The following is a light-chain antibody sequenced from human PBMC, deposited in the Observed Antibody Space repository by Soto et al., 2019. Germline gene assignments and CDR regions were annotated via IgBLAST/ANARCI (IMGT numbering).Light chain of an antibody. Sequence: DIQMTQTPSTLSASVGDRITITCRASQNINRGLAWYQQRPGKAPNLLIHKASTLEVGVPSRFSGSASGTEFTLTISSLQPDDFAVYFCLQYNVYPLSFGGGTKVDIK. CDR1: QNINRG. CDR2: KAS. V-gene: IGKV1-5*03. J-gene: IGKJ4*01. CDR3: LQYNVYPLS.